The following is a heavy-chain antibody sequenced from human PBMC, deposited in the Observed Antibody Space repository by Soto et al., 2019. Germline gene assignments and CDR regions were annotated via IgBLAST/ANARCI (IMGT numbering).Heavy chain of an antibody. CDR3: ARIIRSIAAAGTFWFDP. D-gene: IGHD6-13*01. V-gene: IGHV2-26*01. Sequence: GSGPSGEPTETFTLTCTGSGFSLSNASMGVSWIRQPPGKALEWLAHIFSNDEKSYSTSLKSRLTISKDTSKSQVVLTMTNMDPGDTATYYCARIIRSIAAAGTFWFDPWCQGTLVNASA. J-gene: IGHJ5*02. CDR1: GFSLSNASMG. CDR2: IFSNDEK.